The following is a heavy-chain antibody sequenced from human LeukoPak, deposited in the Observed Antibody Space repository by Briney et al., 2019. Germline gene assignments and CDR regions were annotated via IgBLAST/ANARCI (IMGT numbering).Heavy chain of an antibody. Sequence: SETLSLTCTVSGGSIGSSVYYWGWIRQPPGKGLEWIGSIHYSGNTYYNPSLKSRVTISVDTSKKQFSLKLSSVTAADTAVYYCARALDYGDAFDIWGQGTMVTVSS. CDR2: IHYSGNT. J-gene: IGHJ3*02. V-gene: IGHV4-39*07. CDR1: GGSIGSSVYY. D-gene: IGHD4-17*01. CDR3: ARALDYGDAFDI.